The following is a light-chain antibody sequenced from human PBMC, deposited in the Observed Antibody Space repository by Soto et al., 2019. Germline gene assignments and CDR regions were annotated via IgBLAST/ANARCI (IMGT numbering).Light chain of an antibody. CDR1: QTVFSN. J-gene: IGKJ1*01. Sequence: EIVMTQSPATLSVSLGERATLSCRASQTVFSNLAWYRQKPGQAPRLLIYGASTRAAGIPARFSGSGSGTEFTLTISSLQSEDFAVYYCQQYNYFWTFGQGTKVDIK. CDR3: QQYNYFWT. CDR2: GAS. V-gene: IGKV3-15*01.